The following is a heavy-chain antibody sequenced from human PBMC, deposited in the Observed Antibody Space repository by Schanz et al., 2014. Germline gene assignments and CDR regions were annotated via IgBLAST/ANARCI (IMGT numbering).Heavy chain of an antibody. CDR1: GITFSGYS. CDR3: ARGDPVAGLDY. CDR2: IYSGVST. J-gene: IGHJ4*02. Sequence: EVQLVESGGGLAQPGGSLRLSCAASGITFSGYSMNWVRQAPGKGLEWVSIIYSGVSTYYADSVKGRFTISRDNSKNTVYLQMNSLRGEDTGMCYCARGDPVAGLDYWGRGTLVTVSS. V-gene: IGHV3-66*01.